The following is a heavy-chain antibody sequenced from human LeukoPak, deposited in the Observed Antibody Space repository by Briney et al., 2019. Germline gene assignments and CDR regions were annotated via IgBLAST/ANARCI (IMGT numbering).Heavy chain of an antibody. CDR2: INAGNGDT. J-gene: IGHJ3*02. Sequence: GASVKVSCKASGYTFTSYAMHWVRQAPGQRLEWMGWINAGNGDTKYSQEFQGRVTITRDTSASTAYMELSSLRSEDMAVYYCASRQNVDAFDIWGQGTMVTVSS. D-gene: IGHD1-1*01. CDR1: GYTFTSYA. V-gene: IGHV1-3*03. CDR3: ASRQNVDAFDI.